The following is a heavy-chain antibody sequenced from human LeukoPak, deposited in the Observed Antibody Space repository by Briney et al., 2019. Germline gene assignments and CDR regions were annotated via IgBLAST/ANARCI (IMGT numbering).Heavy chain of an antibody. Sequence: GGSLRLSCAASGFTFNNCGMSWVRQAPGRGLEWVSTISGGSTYHADSVKGRFTISRDNSKNTLYLQMNSLRAEDTAVYYCAKLSGSANCCEDYWGQGTLVTVSS. CDR3: AKLSGSANCCEDY. D-gene: IGHD2-2*01. CDR2: ISGGST. V-gene: IGHV3-23*01. J-gene: IGHJ4*02. CDR1: GFTFNNCG.